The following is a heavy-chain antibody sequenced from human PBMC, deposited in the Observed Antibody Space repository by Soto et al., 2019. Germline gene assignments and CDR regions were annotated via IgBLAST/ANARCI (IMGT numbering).Heavy chain of an antibody. D-gene: IGHD3-16*01. Sequence: PGGSLRLSCAASGFTFSSYAMSWVRQAPGKGLEWVSAISGSGGSTYYADPVKGRFTISRDNSKNTLYLQMNSLRAEDTAVYYCAKDWGPGIPYGMDVWGQGTTVTVSS. V-gene: IGHV3-23*01. CDR1: GFTFSSYA. CDR3: AKDWGPGIPYGMDV. J-gene: IGHJ6*02. CDR2: ISGSGGST.